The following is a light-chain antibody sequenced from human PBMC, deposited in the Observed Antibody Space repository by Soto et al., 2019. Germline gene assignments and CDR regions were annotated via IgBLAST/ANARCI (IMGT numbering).Light chain of an antibody. CDR1: QSVSSY. CDR2: DAS. CDR3: QQRSNWPFT. V-gene: IGKV3-11*01. J-gene: IGKJ5*01. Sequence: EIVLTQSPATLSFSPGEIATLSCRASQSVSSYLAWYQQKPGQAPRLLIYDASNRATGIPARFSGSGSGTDFTLTISSLEPEDFAVYYCQQRSNWPFTFGQGTRLEIK.